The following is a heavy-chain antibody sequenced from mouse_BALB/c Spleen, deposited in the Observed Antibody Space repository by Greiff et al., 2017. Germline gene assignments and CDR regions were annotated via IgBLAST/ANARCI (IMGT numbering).Heavy chain of an antibody. D-gene: IGHD2-1*01. V-gene: IGHV1-69*01. CDR1: GYTFTDYW. CDR2: IDTSDSYT. J-gene: IGHJ4*01. Sequence: QVQLKQPGAELVMPGASVKMSCKASGYTFTDYWMHWVKPRPGQGLEWIGAIDTSDSYTSYNQKFKGKATLTVDESSSTAYMQLSSLTSEDSAVYYCARGYGNYEGYYAMDYWGQGTSVTVSS. CDR3: ARGYGNYEGYYAMDY.